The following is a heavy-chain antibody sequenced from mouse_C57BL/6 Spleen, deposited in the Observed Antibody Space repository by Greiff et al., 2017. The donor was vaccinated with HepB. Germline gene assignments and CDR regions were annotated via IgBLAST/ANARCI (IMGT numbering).Heavy chain of an antibody. D-gene: IGHD2-5*01. Sequence: VQLQQSGAELVRPGTSVKVSCKASGYAFTNYLIEWVKQRPGQGLEWIGVINPGSGGTNYKEKFKGKAKLTADKCSSTAYMQLSSLTSEDSAVYFCARSSKRGYFDYWGQGTTLTVSS. CDR3: ARSSKRGYFDY. CDR2: INPGSGGT. J-gene: IGHJ2*01. CDR1: GYAFTNYL. V-gene: IGHV1-54*01.